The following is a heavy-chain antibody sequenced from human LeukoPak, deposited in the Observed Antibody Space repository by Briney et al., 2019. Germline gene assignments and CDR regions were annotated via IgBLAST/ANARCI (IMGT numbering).Heavy chain of an antibody. CDR3: AKDRLGSSGWYGAYYYYMDV. Sequence: GGSLRLSCAASGFTFSSYGMHWVRHAPGKGLEWVAFIRYDGSNKYYADSVKGRFTISRDNSKNTLYLQMNSLRAEDTAVYYCAKDRLGSSGWYGAYYYYMDVWGKGTTVTVSS. J-gene: IGHJ6*03. CDR1: GFTFSSYG. D-gene: IGHD6-19*01. CDR2: IRYDGSNK. V-gene: IGHV3-30*02.